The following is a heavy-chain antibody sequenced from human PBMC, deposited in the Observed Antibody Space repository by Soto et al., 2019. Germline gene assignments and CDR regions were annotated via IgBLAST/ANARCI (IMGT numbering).Heavy chain of an antibody. V-gene: IGHV4-34*01. Sequence: PSETLSLTCAVYGGSFSGYYWSWIRQPPGKGLEWIGEINHSGSTNYNPSLKSRVTISVDTSKNQFSPKLSSVTAADTAVYYCARAAAGKGGYYFDYWGQGTLVTVSS. J-gene: IGHJ4*02. D-gene: IGHD6-13*01. CDR1: GGSFSGYY. CDR2: INHSGST. CDR3: ARAAAGKGGYYFDY.